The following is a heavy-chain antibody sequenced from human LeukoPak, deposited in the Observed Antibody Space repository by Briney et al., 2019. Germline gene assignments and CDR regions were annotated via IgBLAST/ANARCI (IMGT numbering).Heavy chain of an antibody. CDR3: ARHARQTPDFWSAPLFDP. CDR2: TYPGGSS. J-gene: IGHJ5*02. CDR1: GGSISSGDYY. D-gene: IGHD3-3*01. Sequence: SETLSLTCTVSGGSISSGDYYWGWIRQPPGKGLEWIGSTYPGGSSYFSSSLKSRVTISVDTSKNQFSLNLRSVTAADTAVYYCARHARQTPDFWSAPLFDPWGQGTLVTVSS. V-gene: IGHV4-39*01.